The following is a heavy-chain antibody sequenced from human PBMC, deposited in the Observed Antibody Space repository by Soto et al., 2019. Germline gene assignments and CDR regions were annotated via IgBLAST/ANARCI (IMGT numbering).Heavy chain of an antibody. J-gene: IGHJ4*02. D-gene: IGHD2-21*02. CDR2: IIPILGIA. CDR1: GGTFSSYT. CDR3: ARDHGGNLYFDY. Sequence: QVQLVQSGAEVKKPGSSVKVSCKASGGTFSSYTISWVRQAPGQGLEWMGRIIPILGIANYAQKFQCRVTITADKSTSTAYMELSSLRSEDTAVYYCARDHGGNLYFDYWGQGTLVTVSS. V-gene: IGHV1-69*08.